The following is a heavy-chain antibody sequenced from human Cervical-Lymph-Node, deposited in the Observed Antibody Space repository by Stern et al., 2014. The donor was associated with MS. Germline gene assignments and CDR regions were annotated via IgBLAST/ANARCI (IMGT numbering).Heavy chain of an antibody. Sequence: MQLVESGPEVTKPGTSVKVSCKASGVPFSKFPGKWLRQAPGQDLGWMGGILPVVATATYAHEFRGRVTIPAAVSTGTVYMKLSSLRSADAAVYYCAISSETSDRWYPLGYDLWGQGTLVTVSS. V-gene: IGHV1-69*01. CDR2: ILPVVATA. D-gene: IGHD6-13*01. CDR3: AISSETSDRWYPLGYDL. CDR1: GVPFSKFP. J-gene: IGHJ5*02.